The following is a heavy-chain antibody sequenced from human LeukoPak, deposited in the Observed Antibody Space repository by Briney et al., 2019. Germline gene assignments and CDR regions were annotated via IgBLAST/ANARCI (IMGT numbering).Heavy chain of an antibody. J-gene: IGHJ3*02. CDR3: ASPMYSGSYSHGAFDI. CDR1: GYTFTSYY. D-gene: IGHD1-26*01. V-gene: IGHV1-46*01. Sequence: GASVKVSCKASGYTFTSYYMHWMRQAPGQGLEWMGIINPSGGSTSYAQKFQGRVTMTRDMSTSTVYMELSSLRSEDTAVYYCASPMYSGSYSHGAFDIWGQGTMVTVSS. CDR2: INPSGGST.